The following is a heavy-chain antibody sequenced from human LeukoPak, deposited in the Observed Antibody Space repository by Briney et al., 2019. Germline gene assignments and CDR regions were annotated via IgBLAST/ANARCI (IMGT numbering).Heavy chain of an antibody. CDR1: GFTFSSNY. CDR3: ASLSSGYYWNLDY. Sequence: PGGSLGLSCAASGFTFSSNYMSWVRQAPGKGLEWVSVIYSGGSTYYADSVKGRFTISRDNAKNSLYLQMNSLRAEDTAVYYCASLSSGYYWNLDYWGQGTLVTVSS. V-gene: IGHV3-66*01. CDR2: IYSGGST. D-gene: IGHD3-22*01. J-gene: IGHJ4*02.